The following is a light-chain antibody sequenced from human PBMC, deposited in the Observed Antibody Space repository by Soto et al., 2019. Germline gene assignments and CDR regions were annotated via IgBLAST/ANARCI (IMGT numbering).Light chain of an antibody. CDR3: QQYGNSPIT. CDR1: QSVSSSY. V-gene: IGKV3-20*01. Sequence: EIVLTQSPGTLSLSPGERATLSCRANQSVSSSYLAWYQQTPGQAPRLLIYGASSRATGIPDRFSGSGSGTDFTLTISRLEPEDIAVYYCQQYGNSPITFGQGTRLEI. J-gene: IGKJ5*01. CDR2: GAS.